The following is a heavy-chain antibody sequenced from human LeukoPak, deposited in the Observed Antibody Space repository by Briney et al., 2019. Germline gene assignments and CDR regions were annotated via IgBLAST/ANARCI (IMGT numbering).Heavy chain of an antibody. J-gene: IGHJ4*02. Sequence: GASVKVSCKASGYTFSSYGISWVRQAPGQGLEWMGWISAYNGHTNYAQKLQGRVTMTTDTSTSTAYMELRSLRSDDTAVYYCARDPNRYAAAHPFEYWGQGTLVTVSS. CDR3: ARDPNRYAAAHPFEY. CDR2: ISAYNGHT. D-gene: IGHD6-13*01. V-gene: IGHV1-18*01. CDR1: GYTFSSYG.